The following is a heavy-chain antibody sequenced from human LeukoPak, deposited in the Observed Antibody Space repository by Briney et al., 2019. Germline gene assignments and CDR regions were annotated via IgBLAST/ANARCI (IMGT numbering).Heavy chain of an antibody. Sequence: PGGSLRLSCAASGFTFDDYGMSWVRQAPGKGLEWVSGINWNGGSTGYADSVKGRFTISRDNAKNSLYLQMNSLRAEDTAVYYCANGYCSSTSCYSDYYFDYWGQGTLVTVSS. CDR3: ANGYCSSTSCYSDYYFDY. V-gene: IGHV3-20*04. CDR2: INWNGGST. CDR1: GFTFDDYG. J-gene: IGHJ4*02. D-gene: IGHD2-2*01.